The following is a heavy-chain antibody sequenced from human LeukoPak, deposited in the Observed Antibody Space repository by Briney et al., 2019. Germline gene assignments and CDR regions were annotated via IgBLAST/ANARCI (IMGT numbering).Heavy chain of an antibody. V-gene: IGHV3-21*01. Sequence: GRSLRLSCAASGFTFSSYSMNWVRQAPGKGLEWVSSISSSSSYIYYADSVKGRFTISRDNAKNSLHLQMNSLRAEDTAVYYCARDRQYFTIDAFDIWGQGTMVTVSS. CDR1: GFTFSSYS. D-gene: IGHD2-8*01. J-gene: IGHJ3*02. CDR3: ARDRQYFTIDAFDI. CDR2: ISSSSSYI.